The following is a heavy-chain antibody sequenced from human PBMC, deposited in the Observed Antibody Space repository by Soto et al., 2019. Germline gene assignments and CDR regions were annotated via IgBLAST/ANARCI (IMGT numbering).Heavy chain of an antibody. D-gene: IGHD3-9*01. CDR1: GFTFSSYS. V-gene: IGHV3-21*01. CDR2: ISSSSSYI. J-gene: IGHJ4*02. Sequence: GGSLRLSCAASGFTFSSYSMNWVRQAPGKGLEWVSSISSSSSYIYYADSVKGRFTISRDNAKNSLYLQMNSLRAEDTAVYYCARVQYFDWLTGAFDYWGQGTLVTVSS. CDR3: ARVQYFDWLTGAFDY.